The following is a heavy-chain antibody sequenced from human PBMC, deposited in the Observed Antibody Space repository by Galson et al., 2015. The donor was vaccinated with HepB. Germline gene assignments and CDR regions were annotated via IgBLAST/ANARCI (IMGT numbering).Heavy chain of an antibody. D-gene: IGHD6-13*01. J-gene: IGHJ4*02. V-gene: IGHV3-7*03. Sequence: SLRLSCAASGFTFSSYWMSWVRQAPGKGLEWVANIKQDGSEKYYVDSVKGRFTISRDNAKNSLYLQMNSLRAEDTAVYYCARDGAAAGTGGDYWGQGTLVTVSS. CDR2: IKQDGSEK. CDR1: GFTFSSYW. CDR3: ARDGAAAGTGGDY.